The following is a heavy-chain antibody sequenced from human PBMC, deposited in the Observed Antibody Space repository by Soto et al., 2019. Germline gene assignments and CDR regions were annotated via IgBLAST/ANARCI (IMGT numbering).Heavy chain of an antibody. Sequence: QVQLVQSGAEVKKPGASVKVSCKASGYTLNTYGITWVRQAPGQGLEWMGWISANNDHTNYPQKLQGRVTMTTDTTTSTAYMELRSLTSDVTAVDYCARGTYFDYWGQGTLVTVSS. CDR2: ISANNDHT. CDR1: GYTLNTYG. CDR3: ARGTYFDY. J-gene: IGHJ4*02. V-gene: IGHV1-18*01.